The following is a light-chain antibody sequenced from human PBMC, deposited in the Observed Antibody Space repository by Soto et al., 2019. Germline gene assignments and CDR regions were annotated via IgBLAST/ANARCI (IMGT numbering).Light chain of an antibody. CDR1: QSVGTN. Sequence: ENVFTQSRGTLSLSPGERATPSRRASQSVGTNLAWYQQKPGQAPRLLIYGASTRATGIPARFSGSGSGTEFTLTISSLQPEDFATYYCQQANSFPLTFGQGTQLEIK. CDR3: QQANSFPLT. V-gene: IGKV3-15*01. J-gene: IGKJ5*01. CDR2: GAS.